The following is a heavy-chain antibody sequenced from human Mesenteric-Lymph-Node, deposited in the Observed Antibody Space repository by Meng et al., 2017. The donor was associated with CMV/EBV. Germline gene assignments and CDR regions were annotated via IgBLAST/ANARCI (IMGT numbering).Heavy chain of an antibody. CDR1: GGSFSGYY. Sequence: QGQLTQWVEGLLKPSETLSVTCAVYGGSFSGYYWNWIRQSPEKGLEWIGEINHSGSTTYNPSFTSRIIISVDTSTNQISLNMSSVTAADTAVYYCARGSSYDILTGYFDYWGQGALVTVSS. CDR2: INHSGST. J-gene: IGHJ4*02. V-gene: IGHV4-34*01. D-gene: IGHD3-9*01. CDR3: ARGSSYDILTGYFDY.